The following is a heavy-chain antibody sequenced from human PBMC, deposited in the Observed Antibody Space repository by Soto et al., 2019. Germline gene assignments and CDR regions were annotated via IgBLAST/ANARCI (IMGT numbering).Heavy chain of an antibody. D-gene: IGHD2-15*01. V-gene: IGHV3-30*02. CDR2: LRYDGNRK. CDR3: ARDRIDFYARDV. Sequence: QVQLVESGGGVVQPGGSLRLSCAVSGFNISDYGMHWVRQVPGKGLEWVDLLRYDGNRKSYGDSVKGRFTLSRDKSKNTLYVQMERLRAEDTAVYYCARDRIDFYARDVWGQGTAVTVSS. J-gene: IGHJ6*02. CDR1: GFNISDYG.